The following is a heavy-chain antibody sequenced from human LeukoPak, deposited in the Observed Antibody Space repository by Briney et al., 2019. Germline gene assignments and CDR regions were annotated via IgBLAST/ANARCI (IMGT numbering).Heavy chain of an antibody. V-gene: IGHV3-30-3*01. D-gene: IGHD6-19*01. Sequence: GGSLRLSCAASGFTFSSYAMHWVRQAPGKGLEWVAVISYDGSNKYYADSVKGRFTISRDNSKNTLYLQMNSLRAEDTAVYYCAADKWLVYAFDIWGQGTMVTVSS. J-gene: IGHJ3*02. CDR2: ISYDGSNK. CDR1: GFTFSSYA. CDR3: AADKWLVYAFDI.